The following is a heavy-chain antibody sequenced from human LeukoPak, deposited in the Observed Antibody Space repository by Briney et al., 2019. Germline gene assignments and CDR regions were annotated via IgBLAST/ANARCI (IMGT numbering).Heavy chain of an antibody. CDR2: IYGGGDST. V-gene: IGHV3-23*01. J-gene: IGHJ2*01. D-gene: IGHD2-2*01. CDR1: GFTFSSHA. CDR3: AKDRTVVPLAYWYFDL. Sequence: GGFLRLSCAASGFTFSSHAMTWFRQGPGKGLEWVSSIYGGGDSTFYADSVKGRFTISRDNSKYTLDLQMNSLRVEDSGMYYCAKDRTVVPLAYWYFDLWGRGTLVTVSS.